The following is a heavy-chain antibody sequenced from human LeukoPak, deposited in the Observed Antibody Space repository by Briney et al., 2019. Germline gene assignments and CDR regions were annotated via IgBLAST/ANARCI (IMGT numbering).Heavy chain of an antibody. CDR1: GFTFSSYA. J-gene: IGHJ5*02. Sequence: GGSLRLSCAASGFTFSSYAMSWVRQAPGKGLEWASAISGSGGSTYYADSVKGRFTISRDNSKNTLYLQMNSLRAEDTAVYYCAKETPDIVVVPAAIFALWGQGTLVTVSS. CDR3: AKETPDIVVVPAAIFAL. CDR2: ISGSGGST. V-gene: IGHV3-23*01. D-gene: IGHD2-2*02.